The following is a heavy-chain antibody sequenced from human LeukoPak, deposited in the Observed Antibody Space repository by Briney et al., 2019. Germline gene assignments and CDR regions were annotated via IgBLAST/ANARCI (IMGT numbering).Heavy chain of an antibody. CDR2: IKQDGSEK. D-gene: IGHD3-22*01. V-gene: IGHV3-7*01. J-gene: IGHJ4*02. CDR3: ARIASTGHYRHFDY. CDR1: GFTFSSYS. Sequence: TGGSLRLSCAASGFTFSSYSMNWVRQAPGKGLEWVANIKQDGSEKDYVDSLKGRITISRDNGKNSLYLELNSLRVEDTAVFYCARIASTGHYRHFDYWGQGAQVTVSS.